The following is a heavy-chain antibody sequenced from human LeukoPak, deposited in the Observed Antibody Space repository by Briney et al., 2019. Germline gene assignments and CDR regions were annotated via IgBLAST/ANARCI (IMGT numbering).Heavy chain of an antibody. CDR2: IYSGGST. CDR3: ARDNDYYDSSGYIPGMDV. Sequence: GGSLRLSCAASGFTVSSNYMGWVRQAPGKGLEWVSVIYSGGSTYYADSVKGRFTISRDNSKNTLYLQMNSLRAEDTAVYYCARDNDYYDSSGYIPGMDVWGQGTTVTVSS. CDR1: GFTVSSNY. D-gene: IGHD3-22*01. V-gene: IGHV3-66*02. J-gene: IGHJ6*02.